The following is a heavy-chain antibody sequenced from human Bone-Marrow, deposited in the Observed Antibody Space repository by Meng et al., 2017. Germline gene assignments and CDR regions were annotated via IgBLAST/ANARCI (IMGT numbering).Heavy chain of an antibody. CDR1: GGSISSSSYY. Sequence: ESLKISCTVSGGSISSSSYYWGWIRQPPGKGLEWIGSIYYSGSTNYNPSLKSRVTISVDTSKNQFSLKLSSVTAADTAVYYCARRKRTTVSHWYFDLWGRGTLVTVSS. CDR2: IYYSGST. V-gene: IGHV4-39*07. D-gene: IGHD4-17*01. J-gene: IGHJ2*01. CDR3: ARRKRTTVSHWYFDL.